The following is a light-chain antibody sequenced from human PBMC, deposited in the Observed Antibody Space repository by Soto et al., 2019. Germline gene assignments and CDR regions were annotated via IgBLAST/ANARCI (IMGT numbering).Light chain of an antibody. J-gene: IGLJ3*02. CDR1: SSDVGDYNY. CDR2: DVS. V-gene: IGLV2-11*01. Sequence: QSALTQPGSVSGSPGQSVTISCTGTSSDVGDYNYVSWYQQYPGKAPKLVIYDVSKRPSGVPDRFSGSKSGNTASLTISGLQAEDEADYYCCSFAGSYTFWVFGGGTKVTVL. CDR3: CSFAGSYTFWV.